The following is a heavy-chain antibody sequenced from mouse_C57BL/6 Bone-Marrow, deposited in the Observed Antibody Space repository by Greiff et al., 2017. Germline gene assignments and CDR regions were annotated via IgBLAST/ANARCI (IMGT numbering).Heavy chain of an antibody. CDR1: GFNIKDDY. V-gene: IGHV14-4*01. J-gene: IGHJ2*01. CDR2: IDPENGDT. D-gene: IGHD1-1*01. Sequence: EVQVVESGTELVRPGASVKLSCTASGFNIKDDYMHWVKQRPEQGLEWIGWIDPENGDTEYASKFQGKATITADTSSNTAYLQLSSLTSEDTAVYYCTYGPDYWGQGTTLTVSS. CDR3: TYGPDY.